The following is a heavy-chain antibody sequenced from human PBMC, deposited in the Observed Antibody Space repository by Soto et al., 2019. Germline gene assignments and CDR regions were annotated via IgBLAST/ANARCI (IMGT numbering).Heavy chain of an antibody. CDR1: GFTFSSYS. CDR2: ISSGSSYI. V-gene: IGHV3-21*01. J-gene: IGHJ4*02. CDR3: ARDRQLYIKDYSNLHFDY. D-gene: IGHD4-4*01. Sequence: EVQLVESGGGLVKPGGSLRLSCAASGFTFSSYSMNWVRQAPGKGLEWVSAISSGSSYIYYADSVKGRFTISKDNAKNSLNLQMNSLRAEDTAVYYCARDRQLYIKDYSNLHFDYWGQGTLVTVSS.